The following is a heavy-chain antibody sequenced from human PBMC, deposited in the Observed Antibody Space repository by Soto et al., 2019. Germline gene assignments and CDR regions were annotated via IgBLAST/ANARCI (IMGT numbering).Heavy chain of an antibody. D-gene: IGHD3-16*01. V-gene: IGHV3-23*01. Sequence: GGSLRLSCVASGFNFDNYGMSWVRQAPGEGLEWVSAIKNDGTSTYYAASVEDRFTISRDNSKNTLYLQLNSLRAEDTAVYYCAQLGLMTFSHKHYFNHWGRGTLVTVSS. CDR2: IKNDGTST. CDR1: GFNFDNYG. J-gene: IGHJ4*02. CDR3: AQLGLMTFSHKHYFNH.